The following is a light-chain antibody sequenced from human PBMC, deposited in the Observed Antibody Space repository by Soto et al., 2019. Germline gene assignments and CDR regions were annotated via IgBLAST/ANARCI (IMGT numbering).Light chain of an antibody. J-gene: IGLJ3*02. V-gene: IGLV6-57*04. Sequence: NFMLTQPHSVSESPGKTVTISCTRSRGSIASNYVHWYQQRPGSAPTTVIYEDNQRPSGVPDRFSGSIDSSSNSASLTISGLKTEDEADYHCQSYDSLNVVFGGGTKLTVL. CDR1: RGSIASNY. CDR3: QSYDSLNVV. CDR2: EDN.